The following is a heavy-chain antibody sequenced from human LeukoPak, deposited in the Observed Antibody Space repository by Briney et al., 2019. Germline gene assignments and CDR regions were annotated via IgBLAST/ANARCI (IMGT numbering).Heavy chain of an antibody. D-gene: IGHD3-22*01. CDR2: MNPNSGNT. J-gene: IGHJ6*02. Sequence: ASVKVSCKASGYTFTSYDINWVRQATGQGLEWMGWMNPNSGNTGYAQKFQGRVTMTRNTSVSTAYMELSSLRSEDTAVYYCASHNYYDSSGYTSMDVWGQGTTVTVSS. CDR3: ASHNYYDSSGYTSMDV. CDR1: GYTFTSYD. V-gene: IGHV1-8*01.